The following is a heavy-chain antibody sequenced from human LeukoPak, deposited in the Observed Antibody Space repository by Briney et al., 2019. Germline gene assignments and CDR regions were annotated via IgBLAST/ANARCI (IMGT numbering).Heavy chain of an antibody. J-gene: IGHJ4*02. CDR3: ARDPEFSGHVDY. Sequence: ASVKVSCKASVYTFTSYGISWVRQAPGRGLEWMVWISAYNGNTNYAQKLQGRVTMTTDTSTSTAYMELRSLRPDDTAVYYCARDPEFSGHVDYWGQGTLVTVSS. CDR2: ISAYNGNT. CDR1: VYTFTSYG. V-gene: IGHV1-18*01. D-gene: IGHD3-16*02.